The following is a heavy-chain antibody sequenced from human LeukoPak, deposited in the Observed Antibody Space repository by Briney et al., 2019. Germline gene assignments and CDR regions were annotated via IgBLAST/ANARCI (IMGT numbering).Heavy chain of an antibody. CDR2: ISSSSSYI. D-gene: IGHD3-22*01. CDR3: ARDYYDGKGLDAFDI. V-gene: IGHV3-21*01. CDR1: GFTFSSYS. Sequence: GGSLRPSCAASGFTFSSYSMNWVRQAPGKGLEWVSSISSSSSYIYYADSVKGRFTISRDNAKNSLYLQMNSLRAEDTAVYYCARDYYDGKGLDAFDIWGQGTMVTVSS. J-gene: IGHJ3*02.